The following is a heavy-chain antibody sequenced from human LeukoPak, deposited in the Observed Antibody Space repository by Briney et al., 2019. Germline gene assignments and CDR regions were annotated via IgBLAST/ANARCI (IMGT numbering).Heavy chain of an antibody. D-gene: IGHD2-8*02. CDR3: ARVDCTGGGCRNDF. J-gene: IGHJ4*02. CDR2: MNPNSGNT. V-gene: IGHV1-8*01. Sequence: ASVKVSCKASGYTFTSDDMNWVRQAPGQGLEWMGWMNPNSGNTGYAQKFQGGVTMTRDTSISTAYMELNSLRSEDTGMYYCARVDCTGGGCRNDFWGQGTLVTVSS. CDR1: GYTFTSDD.